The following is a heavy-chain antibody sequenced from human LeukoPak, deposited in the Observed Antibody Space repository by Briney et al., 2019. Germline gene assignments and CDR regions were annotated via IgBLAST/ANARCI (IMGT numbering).Heavy chain of an antibody. V-gene: IGHV1-18*04. CDR2: ISVYNGHT. J-gene: IGHJ4*02. CDR3: ATGTGYVGY. CDR1: GYTFTSYY. D-gene: IGHD3/OR15-3a*01. Sequence: ASVKVSCKASGYTFTSYYMHWVRQAPGQGLEWMGWISVYNGHTNYAQKLQGRVTMTTDTSTSTAYMELRSLRSDDTAVYYCATGTGYVGYWGQGTLVTVSS.